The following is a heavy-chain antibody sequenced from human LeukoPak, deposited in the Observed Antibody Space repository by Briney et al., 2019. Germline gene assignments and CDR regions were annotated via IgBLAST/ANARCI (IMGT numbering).Heavy chain of an antibody. J-gene: IGHJ4*02. V-gene: IGHV1-2*02. CDR1: GYTFTGYY. Sequence: ASVKVSCKASGYTFTGYYMHLVRQAPGQGLEWMGWINPNSGGTNYAQKFQGRVTMTRDTSISTAYMELSRLRSDDTAVYYCARARGGIVVVPAAGDYWGQGTLVTVSS. CDR3: ARARGGIVVVPAAGDY. D-gene: IGHD2-2*01. CDR2: INPNSGGT.